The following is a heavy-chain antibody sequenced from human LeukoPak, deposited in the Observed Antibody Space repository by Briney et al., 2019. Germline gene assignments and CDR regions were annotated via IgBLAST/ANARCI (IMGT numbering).Heavy chain of an antibody. V-gene: IGHV4-34*01. D-gene: IGHD4-23*01. CDR2: INHSGST. Sequence: SETLSLTCAVYGGSFSGYYWSWIRQPPGKGLEWIGEINHSGSTNYNPSLKSRVTISVDTSKNQFSLKLSSVTAADTAVNYCARGGQVVTPNPVDYWGQGTLVTVSS. CDR3: ARGGQVVTPNPVDY. CDR1: GGSFSGYY. J-gene: IGHJ4*02.